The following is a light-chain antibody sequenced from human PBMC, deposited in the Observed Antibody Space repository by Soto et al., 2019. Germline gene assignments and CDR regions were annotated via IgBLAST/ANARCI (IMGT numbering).Light chain of an antibody. CDR1: QRVSRN. CDR2: DAS. J-gene: IGKJ3*01. Sequence: EIVLRQSPATLCLSPGERATLSCRASQRVSRNLAWYQQKPGQAPRLLIYDASNRATGIPARFSGSGSVTDFTLTISSLEPEDFAVYYCQQRSNWATFGPGTKVHIK. CDR3: QQRSNWAT. V-gene: IGKV3-11*01.